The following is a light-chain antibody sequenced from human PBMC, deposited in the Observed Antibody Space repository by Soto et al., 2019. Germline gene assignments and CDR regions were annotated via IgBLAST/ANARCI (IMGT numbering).Light chain of an antibody. J-gene: IGKJ5*01. CDR3: QQXGSSPPIT. Sequence: VMTQSPATLSLSPGDRATLSCRASQSVSILLAWYQQKPGQAPRLLIYGAYSRATGIPDRFSGSGSGTDFTLTISRLEPEDFAVYYCQQXGSSPPITFGQGTRLEIK. CDR2: GAY. CDR1: QSVSIL. V-gene: IGKV3-20*01.